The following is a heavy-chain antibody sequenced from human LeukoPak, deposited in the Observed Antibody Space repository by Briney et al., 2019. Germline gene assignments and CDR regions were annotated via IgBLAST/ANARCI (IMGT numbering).Heavy chain of an antibody. CDR3: AKSGGGRYS. CDR2: ISASGGST. V-gene: IGHV3-23*01. J-gene: IGHJ5*02. CDR1: GFTFSNYA. Sequence: GGTLRLSCAASGFTFSNYAMSWVRQAPGKGLEWVSGISASGGSTYYADSVKGRFTISRDNSKNTLYLQMNSLRAEDTAVYHCAKSGGGRYSWGQGTLVTVSS. D-gene: IGHD3-10*01.